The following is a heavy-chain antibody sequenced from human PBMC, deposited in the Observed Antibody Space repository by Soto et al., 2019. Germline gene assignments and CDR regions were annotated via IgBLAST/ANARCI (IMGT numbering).Heavy chain of an antibody. CDR3: AKGGSYYYDSSGYYAN. Sequence: GGSLRLSCAASGFTFTSCAMSWVRQAPGKGLEWVSAISGSGGSSYYADSVKGRFTISRDNSKNTLFLQMNSLRAEDTAIYYCAKGGSYYYDSSGYYANWGQGTLVTVSS. D-gene: IGHD3-22*01. V-gene: IGHV3-23*01. J-gene: IGHJ4*02. CDR1: GFTFTSCA. CDR2: ISGSGGSS.